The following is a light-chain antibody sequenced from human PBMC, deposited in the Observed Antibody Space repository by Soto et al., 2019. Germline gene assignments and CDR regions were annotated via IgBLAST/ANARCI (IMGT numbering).Light chain of an antibody. CDR1: QSIYTY. CDR2: DAS. Sequence: IQMTHSPHSLYASVGDRVTITCRTSQSIYTYLNWYQQKAGKAPKLLIYDASRLQSGVPSRFSGSGSGTDFTLTISRLQPGDFAIYYCQQSYSIPRTCGQGTRWIS. CDR3: QQSYSIPRT. J-gene: IGKJ1*01. V-gene: IGKV1-39*01.